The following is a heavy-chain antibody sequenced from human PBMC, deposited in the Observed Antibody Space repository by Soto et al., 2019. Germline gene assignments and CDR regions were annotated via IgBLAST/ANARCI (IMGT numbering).Heavy chain of an antibody. D-gene: IGHD6-25*01. CDR2: ISGSGGTT. J-gene: IGHJ4*02. V-gene: IGHV3-23*01. CDR1: GFTFSNYA. CDR3: AKFFVESGSNSGWPRSVHY. Sequence: EVQLLESGGGLVQPGRSLRLSCAASGFTFSNYAMSWVRQAPGQGLDWVSAISGSGGTTYYADSVKGRFTISRDNSKNTLFLQRNGLRAEDAAVYYCAKFFVESGSNSGWPRSVHYGGQGTLVTVSS.